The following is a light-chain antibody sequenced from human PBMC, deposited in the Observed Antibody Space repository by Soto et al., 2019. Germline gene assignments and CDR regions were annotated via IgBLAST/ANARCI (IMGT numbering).Light chain of an antibody. V-gene: IGKV3-11*01. CDR2: DAS. CDR3: QQRSNWPLIT. CDR1: QSVSSY. J-gene: IGKJ5*01. Sequence: EIVLTQSPATLSLSPGERATLSCRASQSVSSYLAWYQQKPGQAPRLLIYDASNRATGIPARFSGSGSGTHVTLTTGSLEPEDFAGYYCQQRSNWPLITFGQGTRLEIK.